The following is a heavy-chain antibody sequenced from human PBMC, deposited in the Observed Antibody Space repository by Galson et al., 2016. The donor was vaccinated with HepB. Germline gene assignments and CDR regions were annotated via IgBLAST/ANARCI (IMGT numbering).Heavy chain of an antibody. CDR2: IKGVNGNT. J-gene: IGHJ4*02. CDR1: GYSFTTYA. Sequence: SVKVSCKASGYSFTTYALHWVRQAPGQRLEWMGWIKGVNGNTKYSPKFQVRVTITRNTSASTVYMELSSLRSEDTAVYYCAADSSGYWGQGTLVTVSS. CDR3: AADSSGY. V-gene: IGHV1-3*01. D-gene: IGHD6-25*01.